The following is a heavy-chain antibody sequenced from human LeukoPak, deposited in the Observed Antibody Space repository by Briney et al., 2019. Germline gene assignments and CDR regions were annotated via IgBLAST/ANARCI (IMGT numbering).Heavy chain of an antibody. CDR3: ARSGYYYGLDV. Sequence: GASVKVSCKTSGYTFTGYYMHWVRQSPGQGLEWMGWMRWNNPSSGGTNYAQRFQGRVTMTRDTSISTAYVELYRLTSDDTAVYYCARSGYYYGLDVWGQGTTVTVSS. CDR1: GYTFTGYY. D-gene: IGHD1-26*01. J-gene: IGHJ6*02. V-gene: IGHV1-2*02. CDR2: MRWNNPSSGGT.